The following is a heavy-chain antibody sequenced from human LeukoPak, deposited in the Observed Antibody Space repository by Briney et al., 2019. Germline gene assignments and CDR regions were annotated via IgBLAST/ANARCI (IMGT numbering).Heavy chain of an antibody. CDR1: GYTFTGYY. CDR2: INPNSGGT. D-gene: IGHD3-10*01. J-gene: IGHJ5*02. Sequence: ASVKVSCKASGYTFTGYYMHWVRQAPGQGLEWLGWINPNSGGTNYAQKFQDRVTMTRDTSISTAYMELSSLTSDVSAVYYCAKNFFGSGSYVLVFDPWGQGTLVTVSS. CDR3: AKNFFGSGSYVLVFDP. V-gene: IGHV1-2*02.